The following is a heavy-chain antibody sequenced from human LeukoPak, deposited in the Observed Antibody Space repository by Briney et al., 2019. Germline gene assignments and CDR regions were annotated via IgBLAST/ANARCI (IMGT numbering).Heavy chain of an antibody. CDR3: ARDYKYAFDN. CDR2: IGIDSGNT. CDR1: GFTFSSYS. J-gene: IGHJ4*02. D-gene: IGHD5-24*01. Sequence: GGSLRLSCAASGFTFSSYSMNWVRQAPGKGLEWISYIGIDSGNTNYADSVKGRFTISGGKAKNSLYLQMNSLRVEDTAVYYCARDYKYAFDNWGQGTLVTVSS. V-gene: IGHV3-48*01.